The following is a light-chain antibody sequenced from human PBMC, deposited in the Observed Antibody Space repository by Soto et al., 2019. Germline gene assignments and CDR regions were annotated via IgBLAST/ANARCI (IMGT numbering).Light chain of an antibody. Sequence: RVKTQSPATLSVSPGERATLSCRASQSVSSNLAWYQQKPGQAPRLLIYGASTRATGIPARFSGSGSGTEFTLTIRSLQSEDFAVYYCQQYNNWPPMAFGQGTKVEIK. V-gene: IGKV3-15*01. CDR3: QQYNNWPPMA. CDR1: QSVSSN. CDR2: GAS. J-gene: IGKJ1*01.